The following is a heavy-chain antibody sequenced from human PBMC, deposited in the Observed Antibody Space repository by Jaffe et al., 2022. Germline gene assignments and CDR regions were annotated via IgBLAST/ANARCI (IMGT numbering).Heavy chain of an antibody. CDR2: IRSKAYGGTT. CDR1: GFTFGDYA. CDR3: TRDPGGSYYDSSGYYYSGGYFDY. J-gene: IGHJ4*02. V-gene: IGHV3-49*04. Sequence: EVQLVESGGGLVQPGRSLRLSCTASGFTFGDYAMSWVRQAPGKGLEWVGFIRSKAYGGTTEYAASVKGRFTISRDDSKSIAYLQMNSLKTEDTAVYYCTRDPGGSYYDSSGYYYSGGYFDYWGQGTLVTVSS. D-gene: IGHD3-22*01.